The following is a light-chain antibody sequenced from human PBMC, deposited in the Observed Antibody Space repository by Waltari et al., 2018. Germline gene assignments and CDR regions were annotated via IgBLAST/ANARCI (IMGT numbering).Light chain of an antibody. CDR2: EVN. Sequence: QSALTQPASVSGSPGQSITISCTGSSSDIGNYNFVSWYQQFPGKAPKLMIFEVNRRPSGVSSRFSGSKSGNTASLTISGLQAEDEADYCCCSYSSSRTFDWVFGGGTKLTVL. CDR1: SSDIGNYNF. CDR3: CSYSSSRTFDWV. J-gene: IGLJ3*02. V-gene: IGLV2-14*01.